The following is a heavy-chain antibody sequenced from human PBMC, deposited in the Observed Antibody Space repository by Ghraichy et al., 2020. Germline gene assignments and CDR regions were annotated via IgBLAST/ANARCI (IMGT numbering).Heavy chain of an antibody. D-gene: IGHD4-17*01. CDR3: ARAHGDYVYAFDI. CDR1: GGSISSYY. Sequence: SETLSLTCTVSGGSISSYYWSWIRQPPGKGLEWIGYIYYSGSTNYNPSLKSRVTISVDTSKNQLSLKLSSVTAADTAVYYCARAHGDYVYAFDIWGQGTMVTVSS. V-gene: IGHV4-59*01. J-gene: IGHJ3*02. CDR2: IYYSGST.